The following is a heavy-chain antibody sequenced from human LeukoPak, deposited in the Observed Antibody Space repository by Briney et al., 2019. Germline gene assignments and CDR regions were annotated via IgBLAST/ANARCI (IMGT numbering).Heavy chain of an antibody. CDR1: GYSFTSYW. V-gene: IGHV5-51*01. Sequence: GESLKISCKGSGYSFTSYWIGWVRQMPGKGLEWMGLIYPGDSDTRYSPSFQGHVTISADKSISTAYLQWSSLKASDTAMYYCASPGSRDGYNSGFDYWGQGTLVTVSS. CDR2: IYPGDSDT. D-gene: IGHD5-24*01. J-gene: IGHJ4*02. CDR3: ASPGSRDGYNSGFDY.